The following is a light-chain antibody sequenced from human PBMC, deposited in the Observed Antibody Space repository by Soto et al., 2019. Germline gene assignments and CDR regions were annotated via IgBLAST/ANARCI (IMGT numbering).Light chain of an antibody. J-gene: IGKJ5*01. CDR1: QSVGRNS. CDR3: QNYGASPPFT. Sequence: EVVLTQSPGTLSLSPGEGATLSCRASQSVGRNSIVWYQQQPGQAPRLLIYAASVRATGIPDRFSGSGSGTHFTLIISRLEPEDFAVYYCQNYGASPPFTFGQGTRLEIK. CDR2: AAS. V-gene: IGKV3-20*01.